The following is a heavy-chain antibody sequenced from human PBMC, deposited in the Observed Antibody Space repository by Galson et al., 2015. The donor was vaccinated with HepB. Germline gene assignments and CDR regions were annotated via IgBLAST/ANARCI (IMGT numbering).Heavy chain of an antibody. D-gene: IGHD6-13*01. CDR1: GFTFSNAW. Sequence: SLRLSCAASGFTFSNAWMSWVRQAPGKGLEWVGRIKSKTDGGTTDYAAPVKGRFTISRDDSKNTLYLQMNSLKTEDTAVYYCTTSIAAAGAVTHRSTFDYWGQGTLVTVSS. V-gene: IGHV3-15*01. J-gene: IGHJ4*02. CDR2: IKSKTDGGTT. CDR3: TTSIAAAGAVTHRSTFDY.